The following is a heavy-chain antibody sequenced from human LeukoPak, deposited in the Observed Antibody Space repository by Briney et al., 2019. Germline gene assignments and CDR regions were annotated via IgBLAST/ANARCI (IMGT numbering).Heavy chain of an antibody. CDR1: GFTFSSYA. V-gene: IGHV3-23*01. D-gene: IGHD3-22*01. J-gene: IGHJ4*02. Sequence: EKSLRLSCAASGFTFSSYAMSWVRQAPGKGLEWVSAISGSGGSTYYADSVKGRFTISRDNSKNTLYLQMNSLRAEDTAVYYCGSGYDYDDDFDYWGQRTLVTVSS. CDR2: ISGSGGST. CDR3: GSGYDYDDDFDY.